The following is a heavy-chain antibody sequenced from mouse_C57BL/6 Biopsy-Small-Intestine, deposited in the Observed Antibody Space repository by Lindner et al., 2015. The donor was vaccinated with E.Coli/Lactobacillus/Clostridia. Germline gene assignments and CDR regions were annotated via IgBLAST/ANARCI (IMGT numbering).Heavy chain of an antibody. CDR3: ARHYDYDYDGGFAY. V-gene: IGHV5-6*01. CDR1: GFTFSSYG. CDR2: ISSGGSYT. Sequence: VQLQESGGDLVKPGGSLKLSCAASGFTFSSYGMAWVRQTPDKRLEWVATISSGGSYTYYPDSVKGRFTISRDNANNTLYLQMSSLKSEDTAMYYCARHYDYDYDGGFAYWGQGTLVTVSA. D-gene: IGHD2-4*01. J-gene: IGHJ3*01.